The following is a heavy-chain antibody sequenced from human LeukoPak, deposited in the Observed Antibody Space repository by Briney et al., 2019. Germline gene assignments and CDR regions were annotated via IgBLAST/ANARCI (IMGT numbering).Heavy chain of an antibody. J-gene: IGHJ4*02. CDR3: THGSGTVNY. V-gene: IGHV3-15*01. D-gene: IGHD3-10*01. CDR2: IKSKTDGGTT. CDR1: GLSFNDTW. Sequence: GGSLRLSCVSSGLSFNDTWMSWVRQAPGKGLEWVGRIKSKTDGGTTDYAAPVKGRFTISRDDSKNTLYLQMNSLKTEDTAVYYCTHGSGTVNYWGQGTLVTVSS.